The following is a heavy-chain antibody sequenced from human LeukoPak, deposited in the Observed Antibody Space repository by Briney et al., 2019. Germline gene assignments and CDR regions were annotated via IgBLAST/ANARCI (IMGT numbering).Heavy chain of an antibody. CDR1: GGSFSGYY. D-gene: IGHD1-1*01. CDR3: ARGRYTYWHFDY. V-gene: IGHV4-34*01. Sequence: SETLSLTCAAYGGSFSGYYWSWIRQPPGKGLEWIGEINHSGSTNYNPSLKSRVTISVDTSKNQFSLKLSSVTAADTAVYYCARGRYTYWHFDYWGQGTLVTVSS. CDR2: INHSGST. J-gene: IGHJ4*02.